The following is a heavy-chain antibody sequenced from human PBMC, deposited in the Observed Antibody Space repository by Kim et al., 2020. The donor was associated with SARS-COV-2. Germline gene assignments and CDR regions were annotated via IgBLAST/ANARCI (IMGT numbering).Heavy chain of an antibody. J-gene: IGHJ4*02. V-gene: IGHV4-59*13. CDR2: IYYSGST. Sequence: SETLSLTCTVSGGSISSYYWSWIRQPPGKGLEWIGYIYYSGSTNYNPSLKSRVTISVDTSKNQFSLKLSSVTAADTAVYYCARGHTSGGELSDYWGQGTLVTVSS. CDR1: GGSISSYY. D-gene: IGHD3-10*01. CDR3: ARGHTSGGELSDY.